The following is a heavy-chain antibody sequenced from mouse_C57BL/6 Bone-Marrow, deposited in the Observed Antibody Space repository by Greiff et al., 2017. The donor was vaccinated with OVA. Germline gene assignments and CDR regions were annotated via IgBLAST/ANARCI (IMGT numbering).Heavy chain of an antibody. D-gene: IGHD2-2*01. CDR1: GFNIKNTY. CDR3: VIYYGYDRFAY. Sequence: EVKLVESVAELVRPGASVKLSCTASGFNIKNTYMHWVKQRPEQGLEWIGRIDPANGNTKYDPKFQGKATITADTSSNTAYLQLSGLTSEDTAIYYCVIYYGYDRFAYWGQGTLVTVSA. CDR2: IDPANGNT. J-gene: IGHJ3*01. V-gene: IGHV14-3*01.